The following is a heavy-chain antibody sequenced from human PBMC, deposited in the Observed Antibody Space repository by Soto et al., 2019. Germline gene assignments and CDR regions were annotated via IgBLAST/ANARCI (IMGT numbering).Heavy chain of an antibody. Sequence: QVQLVQSGAEVKKPGSSVKVSCKASGGTFSSYTISWVRQAPGQGLEWMGRIIPILGIANYAQKFQGRVTITADKSTSTAYMEMSSLSAEDTAVYYCASRYSGYEMGHFYYYYMDVWGKGTTVTVSS. CDR3: ASRYSGYEMGHFYYYYMDV. J-gene: IGHJ6*03. D-gene: IGHD5-12*01. V-gene: IGHV1-69*02. CDR2: IIPILGIA. CDR1: GGTFSSYT.